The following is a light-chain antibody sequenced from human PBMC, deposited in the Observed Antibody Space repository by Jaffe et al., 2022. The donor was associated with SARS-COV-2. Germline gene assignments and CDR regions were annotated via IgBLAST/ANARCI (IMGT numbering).Light chain of an antibody. J-gene: IGKJ4*01. Sequence: EIVLTQSPTTLSLSPGERATLSCRASQSISIYLAWYQQKPGQAPRLLIYDASNRATGIPARFSGSGSGTDFTLTISSLEAEDSAVYYCQQRDVWPLTFGGGTKVEIK. V-gene: IGKV3-11*01. CDR2: DAS. CDR1: QSISIY. CDR3: QQRDVWPLT.